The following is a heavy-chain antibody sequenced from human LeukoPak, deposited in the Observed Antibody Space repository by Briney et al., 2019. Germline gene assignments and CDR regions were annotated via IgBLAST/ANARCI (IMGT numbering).Heavy chain of an antibody. J-gene: IGHJ4*02. Sequence: ASVKVSCKASGGTFSSYAISWVRQAPGQGLEWMGGIIPIFGTANYAQKFQGRVTITTDESTSTAYMELSSLRSEDTAVYYCARGGDIVGVPAAIGSYFDYWGQGTLVTVSS. D-gene: IGHD2-2*02. CDR3: ARGGDIVGVPAAIGSYFDY. CDR1: GGTFSSYA. V-gene: IGHV1-69*05. CDR2: IIPIFGTA.